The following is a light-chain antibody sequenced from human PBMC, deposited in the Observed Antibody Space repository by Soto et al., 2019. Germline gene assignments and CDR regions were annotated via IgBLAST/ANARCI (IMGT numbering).Light chain of an antibody. Sequence: QSVLTQPPSASGTPGQRVTISCSGSSSNIGSNYVFWYQQLPGTAPKLLIYRNNQRPSGVPDRFSGSKSGTSASLAISGLRSEDKADYYCAAWDDSLSALVFGGGTQLTVL. V-gene: IGLV1-47*01. J-gene: IGLJ3*02. CDR2: RNN. CDR3: AAWDDSLSALV. CDR1: SSNIGSNY.